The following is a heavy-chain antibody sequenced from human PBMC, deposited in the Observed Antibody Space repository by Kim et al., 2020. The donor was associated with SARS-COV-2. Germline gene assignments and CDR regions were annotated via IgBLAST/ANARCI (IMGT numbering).Heavy chain of an antibody. CDR2: TI. Sequence: TIYYADAGRGRFTISRDNAKNSLYLQINSLRDEDTAMYYCAPADAHFDYWGQGTRVTVST. D-gene: IGHD2-2*01. J-gene: IGHJ4*02. V-gene: IGHV3-48*02. CDR3: APADAHFDY.